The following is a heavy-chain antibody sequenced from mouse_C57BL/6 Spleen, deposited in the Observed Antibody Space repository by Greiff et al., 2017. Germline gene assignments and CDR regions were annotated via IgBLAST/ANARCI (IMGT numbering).Heavy chain of an antibody. J-gene: IGHJ2*01. V-gene: IGHV14-4*01. CDR3: TTNYYCSY. Sequence: EVQLQQSGAELVRPGASVKLSCTASGFNIKDDYMHWVKQRPEQGLEWIGWIDPENGDTEYASKFQGKATITADTSSNTAYLQLSSLTAEDTAVYYCTTNYYCSYWGQGTTLTVSS. D-gene: IGHD1-1*01. CDR1: GFNIKDDY. CDR2: IDPENGDT.